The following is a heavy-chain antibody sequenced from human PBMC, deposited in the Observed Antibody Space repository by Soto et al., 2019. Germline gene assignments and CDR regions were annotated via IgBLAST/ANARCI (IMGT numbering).Heavy chain of an antibody. J-gene: IGHJ6*02. V-gene: IGHV1-18*01. D-gene: IGHD3-22*01. CDR2: ISPYDDNT. CDR3: ARGGYYDSSGSRNYHYYGMDA. Sequence: QVQLVQSGSEGKKPGASVKVSCKASGYSFNSYGISWVRQAPGQGLEWLGWISPYDDNTKYAQSLQGRVTMTTDTSTRKAYMELRSLRSDDTAVYYCARGGYYDSSGSRNYHYYGMDAWGQGTTVTVS. CDR1: GYSFNSYG.